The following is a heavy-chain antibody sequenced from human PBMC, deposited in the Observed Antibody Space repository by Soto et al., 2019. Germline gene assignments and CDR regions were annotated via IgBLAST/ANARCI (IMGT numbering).Heavy chain of an antibody. Sequence: GASVKVSCKASGYTFTGDYMHWVRQAPGQGLEWMGWINPNSGGTNYAQKFQGRVAMTRDTSISTAYMELSRLRSDDTAVYYCAGEGVPRHGYIRLYYFDYWGQGTLVTVSS. D-gene: IGHD5-12*01. V-gene: IGHV1-2*02. CDR2: INPNSGGT. J-gene: IGHJ4*02. CDR3: AGEGVPRHGYIRLYYFDY. CDR1: GYTFTGDY.